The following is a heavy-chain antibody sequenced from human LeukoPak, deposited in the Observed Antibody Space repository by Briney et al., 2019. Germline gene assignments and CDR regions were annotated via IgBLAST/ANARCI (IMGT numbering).Heavy chain of an antibody. D-gene: IGHD4-11*01. V-gene: IGHV3-7*01. CDR3: ARVGGGMTTVKADFDY. Sequence: GGSLRLSCAASGFTFSSYSMNWARQAPGKGLEWVANIKQDGSEKYYVDSVKGRFTISRDNAKNSLYLQMNSLRAEDTAVYYCARVGGGMTTVKADFDYWGQGTLVTVSS. CDR1: GFTFSSYS. J-gene: IGHJ4*02. CDR2: IKQDGSEK.